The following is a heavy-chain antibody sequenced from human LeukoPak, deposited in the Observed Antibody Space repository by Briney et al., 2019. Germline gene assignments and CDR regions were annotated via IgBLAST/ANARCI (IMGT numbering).Heavy chain of an antibody. CDR1: NYTFTNYG. V-gene: IGHV1-18*01. Sequence: VASVKVSFTASNYTFTNYGISWVRQAPGQGLEWMGWISAYNGNTNYAQTLQGRVTMTTDTSTSTAYMELRSLRSDDTAVYYCARCHYYGSGNYVRVYSPDYWGQGTLVTVSS. CDR3: ARCHYYGSGNYVRVYSPDY. CDR2: ISAYNGNT. D-gene: IGHD3-10*01. J-gene: IGHJ4*02.